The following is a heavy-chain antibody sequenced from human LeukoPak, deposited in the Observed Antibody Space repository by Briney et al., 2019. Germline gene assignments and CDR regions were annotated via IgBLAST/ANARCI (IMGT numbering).Heavy chain of an antibody. CDR1: GFTFSSYS. Sequence: GGSLRLSCAASGFTFSSYSMNWVRQAPGKGLEWVSSISSSSSYIYYADSVKGRFTISRDNAKNSLYLQMNSLRAEDTAVYYCARDSGLGLGSSSIEYYYYYMDVWGKGTTVTVSS. CDR3: ARDSGLGLGSSSIEYYYYYMDV. D-gene: IGHD6-6*01. CDR2: ISSSSSYI. V-gene: IGHV3-21*01. J-gene: IGHJ6*03.